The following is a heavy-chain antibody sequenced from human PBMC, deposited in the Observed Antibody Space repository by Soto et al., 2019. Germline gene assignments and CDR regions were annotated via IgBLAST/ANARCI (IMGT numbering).Heavy chain of an antibody. Sequence: ASVKVSCKASGYKFTTYFIHWVRQAPGQGLEWMGMIHPSGDTGYAQKFRGRVTMSIDTSTTTAYMGLRNLTSEDTAVYFSVRGYCTTSPCSGDFQFWGQGTLVTVPS. D-gene: IGHD2-15*01. CDR1: GYKFTTYF. V-gene: IGHV1-46*01. J-gene: IGHJ1*01. CDR3: VRGYCTTSPCSGDFQF. CDR2: IHPSGDT.